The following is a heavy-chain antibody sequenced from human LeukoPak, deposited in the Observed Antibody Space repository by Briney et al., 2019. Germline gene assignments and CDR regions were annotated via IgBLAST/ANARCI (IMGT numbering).Heavy chain of an antibody. V-gene: IGHV1-2*02. J-gene: IGHJ4*02. CDR2: INTKSGDT. Sequence: ASVKVSCKASGYNFPGYYMHGVRQAPGQGLQWLGWINTKSGDTNYAQKFQGRVTITRDTSLNTIYLEISRLKSDDTSVYFCAREAYYNFWSGQNENWGQGTLVTVSS. CDR1: GYNFPGYY. CDR3: AREAYYNFWSGQNEN. D-gene: IGHD3-3*01.